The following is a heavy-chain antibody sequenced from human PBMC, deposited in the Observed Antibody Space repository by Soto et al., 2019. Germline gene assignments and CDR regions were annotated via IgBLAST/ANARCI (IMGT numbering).Heavy chain of an antibody. CDR1: GGTFSSYA. Sequence: QVQLVQSGAEVKKPGSSVKVSCKASGGTFSSYAISWVRQAPGQGLEWMGGIIPIFGTANYAQKFQGRVPITADESTSTAYMELSSLRSEDTAVYYCARESPGFGSVWQQLVAPRLGLFDIWGQGTMVTVSS. D-gene: IGHD6-13*01. CDR3: ARESPGFGSVWQQLVAPRLGLFDI. V-gene: IGHV1-69*01. J-gene: IGHJ3*02. CDR2: IIPIFGTA.